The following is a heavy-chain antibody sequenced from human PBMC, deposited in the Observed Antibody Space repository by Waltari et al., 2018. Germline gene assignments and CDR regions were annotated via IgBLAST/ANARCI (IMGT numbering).Heavy chain of an antibody. Sequence: EVQLVESGGGLVQPGGSLRLSCAASGFTFSSYAMSWVRLAPGKGLGWGSAIRGSGGSTYYADSVKGRFTISRDNSKNTLYLQMNSLRAEDTTVYYCASPEYFQHWGQGTLVTVSS. CDR3: ASPEYFQH. CDR1: GFTFSSYA. CDR2: IRGSGGST. V-gene: IGHV3-23*04. J-gene: IGHJ1*01.